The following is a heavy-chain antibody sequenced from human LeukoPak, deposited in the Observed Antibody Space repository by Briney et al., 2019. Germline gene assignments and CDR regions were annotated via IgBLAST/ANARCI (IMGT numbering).Heavy chain of an antibody. CDR2: IIPIFGTA. D-gene: IGHD1-20*01. Sequence: SVKVSCKASGGTFSSYAISWVRQAPGQGLEWMGGIIPIFGTANYAQKFQGRVTITTDESTSTAYMELSSLRSEDTAVYYCARVNNWNDDYYYGMDVWGQGTTVTVSS. V-gene: IGHV1-69*05. CDR1: GGTFSSYA. CDR3: ARVNNWNDDYYYGMDV. J-gene: IGHJ6*02.